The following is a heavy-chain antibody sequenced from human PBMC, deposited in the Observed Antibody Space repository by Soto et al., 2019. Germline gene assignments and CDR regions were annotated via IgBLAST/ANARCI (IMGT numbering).Heavy chain of an antibody. D-gene: IGHD5-12*01. CDR2: IIPIFGTA. CDR1: GGTFSSYA. Sequence: QVQLVQSGAEVKKPWSSVKVSCKASGGTFSSYAISWVRQAPGQGLEWMGGIIPIFGTANYAQKFQGRVTSTEDESTSTAYMELRSLRSEDTAVYYCARGERDGYRPFDYWGQGTLVTVSS. J-gene: IGHJ4*02. V-gene: IGHV1-69*01. CDR3: ARGERDGYRPFDY.